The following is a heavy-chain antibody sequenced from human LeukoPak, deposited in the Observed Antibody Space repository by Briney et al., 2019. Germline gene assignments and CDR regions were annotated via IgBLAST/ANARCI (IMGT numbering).Heavy chain of an antibody. CDR3: ARRNSPSRTTALPRGRAFDI. Sequence: ASVKVSCKASGYTFTSYDTNWVRQATGQGLKWMGWMNPNSGNTGYAQKFQGRVTMTRNTSISTAYMELSSLRSEDMAVYYCARRNSPSRTTALPRGRAFDIWGQGTVVSVSS. V-gene: IGHV1-8*01. CDR1: GYTFTSYD. D-gene: IGHD2/OR15-2a*01. CDR2: MNPNSGNT. J-gene: IGHJ3*02.